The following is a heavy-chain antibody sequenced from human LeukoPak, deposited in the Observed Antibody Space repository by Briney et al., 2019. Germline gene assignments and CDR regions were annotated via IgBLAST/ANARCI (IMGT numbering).Heavy chain of an antibody. Sequence: ASVKVSCKVSGYTLTELSMHWVRQAPGKGLQWMGGFDPEDGETIYAQKFQGRVTMTEDTSTDTAYMELSSLRSEDTAVYYCATDLVLMESGSYRDYWGQGTLVTVSS. CDR2: FDPEDGET. J-gene: IGHJ4*02. V-gene: IGHV1-24*01. CDR3: ATDLVLMESGSYRDY. CDR1: GYTLTELS. D-gene: IGHD1-26*01.